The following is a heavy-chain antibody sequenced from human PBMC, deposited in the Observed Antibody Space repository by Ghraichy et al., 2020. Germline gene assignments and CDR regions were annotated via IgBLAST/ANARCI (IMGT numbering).Heavy chain of an antibody. Sequence: SETLSLTCTVSGGSISSGGYYWSWIRQHPGKGLEWIGYFYYSGSTYYNPSLKSRVTISVDTSKNQFSLKLSSVTAADTAVYYCARDVPPYGDYVPDAFDIWGQGTMVTVSS. V-gene: IGHV4-31*03. D-gene: IGHD4-17*01. J-gene: IGHJ3*02. CDR3: ARDVPPYGDYVPDAFDI. CDR1: GGSISSGGYY. CDR2: FYYSGST.